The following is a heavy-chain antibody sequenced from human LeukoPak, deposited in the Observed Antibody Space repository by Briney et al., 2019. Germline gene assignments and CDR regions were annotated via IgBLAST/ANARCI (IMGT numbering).Heavy chain of an antibody. J-gene: IGHJ4*02. Sequence: ASVKVSCKASGYIFTNYAVHWVRQAPGQRLEWMGWVNTGNGNTQYSQKFQGRVAFARDTFATTAYMELSGLRSEDTAVYYCVRDRGGLTTIYWGQGTLVTVSS. V-gene: IGHV1-3*04. D-gene: IGHD3-16*01. CDR3: VRDRGGLTTIY. CDR1: GYIFTNYA. CDR2: VNTGNGNT.